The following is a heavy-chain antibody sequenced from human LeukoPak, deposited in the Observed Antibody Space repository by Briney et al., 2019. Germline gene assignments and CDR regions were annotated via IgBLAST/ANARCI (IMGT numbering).Heavy chain of an antibody. D-gene: IGHD1-20*01. Sequence: ASVKVSCKASGYTFTSYYMHWVRQAPGQGLEWMGWINPNSGGTNYAQKFQGRVTMTRDTSISTAYMELSRLRSDDTAVYYCARPHNWNDPLGYWGQGTLVTVSS. CDR2: INPNSGGT. CDR3: ARPHNWNDPLGY. J-gene: IGHJ4*02. V-gene: IGHV1-2*02. CDR1: GYTFTSYY.